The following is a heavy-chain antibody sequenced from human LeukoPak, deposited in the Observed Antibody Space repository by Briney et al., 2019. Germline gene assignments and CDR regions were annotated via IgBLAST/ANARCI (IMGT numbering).Heavy chain of an antibody. CDR3: ARGRRGDY. CDR2: INHSGST. Sequence: NPSETLSLTCAVYGGSFCGYYWSWIRQPPGKGLEWIGEINHSGSTNYNPSLKSRVTISVDTSKNQFSLKLSSVTAADTAVYYCARGRRGDYWGQGTLVTVSS. V-gene: IGHV4-34*01. J-gene: IGHJ4*02. CDR1: GGSFCGYY.